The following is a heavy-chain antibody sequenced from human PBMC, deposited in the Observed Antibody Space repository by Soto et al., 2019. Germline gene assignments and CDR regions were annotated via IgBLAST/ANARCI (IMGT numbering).Heavy chain of an antibody. D-gene: IGHD3-9*01. J-gene: IGHJ6*02. CDR2: ISYDGINK. CDR3: AKDRYEILTGFSPRSARYYYYYGMDV. CDR1: GFSFSNYG. V-gene: IGHV3-30*18. Sequence: RGGSLRLSCAASGFSFSNYGMHWVRQAPGKGLEWVAVISYDGINKYYGDSVKGRFTISRDNSKNTLYLQMNSLRAEDTAVYYCAKDRYEILTGFSPRSARYYYYYGMDVWGQGTTVTVSS.